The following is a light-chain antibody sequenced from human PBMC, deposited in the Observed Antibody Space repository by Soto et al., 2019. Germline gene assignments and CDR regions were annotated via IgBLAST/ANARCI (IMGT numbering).Light chain of an antibody. J-gene: IGKJ1*01. Sequence: EIVLTQSPGTLSLSPGERATLSCRASQSVSSSYLAWYQQKPGQAPRLLIYGASSRATGIPDRFSGSGSGTDFTLTISRLETEAFAVYYCQQYGSSRTFGHGTKAEIK. CDR3: QQYGSSRT. CDR2: GAS. CDR1: QSVSSSY. V-gene: IGKV3-20*01.